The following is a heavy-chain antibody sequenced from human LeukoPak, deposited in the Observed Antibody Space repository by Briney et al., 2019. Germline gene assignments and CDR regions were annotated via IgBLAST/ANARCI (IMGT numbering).Heavy chain of an antibody. CDR3: ARDSIIWFGENYFDY. CDR1: GGSISSSSYY. Sequence: SETLSLTCTVSGGSISSSSYYWGWIRQPPGKGLEWIGSIYYSGSTYYNPSLKSRVTISVDTSKNQFSLKLSSVTAADTAVYYCARDSIIWFGENYFDYWGQGTLVTVSS. V-gene: IGHV4-39*07. D-gene: IGHD3-10*01. J-gene: IGHJ4*02. CDR2: IYYSGST.